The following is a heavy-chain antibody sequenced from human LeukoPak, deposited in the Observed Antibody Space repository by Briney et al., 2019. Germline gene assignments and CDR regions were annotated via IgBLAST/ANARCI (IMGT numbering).Heavy chain of an antibody. J-gene: IGHJ4*02. D-gene: IGHD2-2*01. CDR2: INPNSGGT. CDR1: GYTFTGYY. CDR3: ARGSTTSAVKFDY. Sequence: ASVTVSCKASGYTFTGYYMHWVRQAPGQGLEWMGWINPNSGGTNYAQKFQGRVTMTRDASISTAYMELSRLRSDDTAVYYCARGSTTSAVKFDYWGQGTLVTVSS. V-gene: IGHV1-2*02.